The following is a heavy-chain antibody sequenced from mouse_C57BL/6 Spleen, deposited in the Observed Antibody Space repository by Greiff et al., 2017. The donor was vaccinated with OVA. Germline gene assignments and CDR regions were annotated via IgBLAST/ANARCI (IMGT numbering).Heavy chain of an antibody. D-gene: IGHD4-1*01. V-gene: IGHV2-9-1*01. CDR3: ASSITGTSWYFDV. Sequence: QVQLQQSGPGLVAPSQSLSITCTVSGFSLTSYAISWGRTPPGKGLEWLGVIWTGGGTNYNSALKSRLSISKDNSKSQVFLKMNSLQTDDTARYYCASSITGTSWYFDVWGTGTTVTVSS. J-gene: IGHJ1*03. CDR1: GFSLTSYA. CDR2: IWTGGGT.